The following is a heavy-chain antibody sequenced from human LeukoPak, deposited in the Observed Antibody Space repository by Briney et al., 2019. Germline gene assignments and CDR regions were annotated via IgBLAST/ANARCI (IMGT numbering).Heavy chain of an antibody. D-gene: IGHD6-13*01. CDR1: GYTFTSYG. J-gene: IGHJ6*02. CDR2: ISAYNGNT. Sequence: GASVKVSCKASGYTFTSYGISWVRQAPGQGLEWMGWISAYNGNTNYAQKLQGRVTMTTDTSTSTAYMELRSLRSDDTAVYYCAREVSSWPYKESESAYYYGMDVWGQGTTVTVSS. V-gene: IGHV1-18*01. CDR3: AREVSSWPYKESESAYYYGMDV.